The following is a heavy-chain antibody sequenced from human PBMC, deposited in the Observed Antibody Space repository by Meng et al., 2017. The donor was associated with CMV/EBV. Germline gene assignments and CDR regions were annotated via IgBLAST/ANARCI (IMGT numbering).Heavy chain of an antibody. Sequence: GGSLRLSCAASGFTFSSYAMSWVRQAPGKGLEWVSAISGSGGSTYYADSVKGRFTISRDNSKNTLYLQMNGLRAEDTAVYYCAKISGRTVSPYCSSTSCYTGRGYFDYWGQGTLVTVSS. CDR3: AKISGRTVSPYCSSTSCYTGRGYFDY. CDR1: GFTFSSYA. D-gene: IGHD2-2*02. V-gene: IGHV3-23*01. J-gene: IGHJ4*02. CDR2: ISGSGGST.